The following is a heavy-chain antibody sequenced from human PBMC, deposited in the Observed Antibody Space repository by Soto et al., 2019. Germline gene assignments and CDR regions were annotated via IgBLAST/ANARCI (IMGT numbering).Heavy chain of an antibody. D-gene: IGHD6-19*01. CDR2: ISSNGGST. J-gene: IGHJ3*02. Sequence: EVQLVESGGGLVQPGGSLRLSCAASGFTFSSYAMHWVRQAPGKGLEYVSAISSNGGSTYYANSVKGRFTISRDNSKNKLYLQMGSLRAEDMAVYYCARPSKSSSGWDRGDAFDIWGQGTMVTVSS. V-gene: IGHV3-64*01. CDR1: GFTFSSYA. CDR3: ARPSKSSSGWDRGDAFDI.